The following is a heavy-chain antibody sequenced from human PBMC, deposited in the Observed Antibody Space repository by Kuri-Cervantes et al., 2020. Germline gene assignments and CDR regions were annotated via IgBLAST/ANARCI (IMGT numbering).Heavy chain of an antibody. CDR3: AADQVVAGTWIDY. V-gene: IGHV1-58*02. CDR1: GYTFTSYD. Sequence: SVKVSCKASGYTFTSYDINWVRQARGQRLEWIGWIVVGSGNTNYAQKFQERVTITRDMSTSTAYMELSSLRSEDTAVHYCAADQVVAGTWIDYWGQGTLVTVSS. CDR2: IVVGSGNT. J-gene: IGHJ4*02. D-gene: IGHD6-19*01.